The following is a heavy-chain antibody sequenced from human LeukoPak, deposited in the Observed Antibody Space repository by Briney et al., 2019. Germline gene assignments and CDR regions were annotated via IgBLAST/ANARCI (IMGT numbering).Heavy chain of an antibody. Sequence: ASVKVSCKASGYSLPRYGMTWVRQAPGQGLEWLGWITANNGKTDYAQNLQGRITMTTDTSTNTAYMELRSLRSDDTAIYYCAIDLRDGGNYVFQLWGQGTLVTVS. J-gene: IGHJ1*01. V-gene: IGHV1-18*04. CDR1: GYSLPRYG. CDR3: AIDLRDGGNYVFQL. CDR2: ITANNGKT. D-gene: IGHD5-24*01.